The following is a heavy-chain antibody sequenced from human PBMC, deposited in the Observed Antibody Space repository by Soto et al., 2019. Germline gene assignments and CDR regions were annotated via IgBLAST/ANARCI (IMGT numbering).Heavy chain of an antibody. CDR2: IWYDGSNK. J-gene: IGHJ4*02. CDR1: GFTFSDYG. D-gene: IGHD3-9*01. V-gene: IGHV3-33*01. Sequence: GGSLRLSCAASGFTFSDYGMHWVRQAPGKGLEWVAVIWYDGSNKYYADSVKGRFTISRDNSKNTLYLQMTSLRAEDTAVYYCARDPLHYDILTGYSSNYFDFWGQGTLVTVSS. CDR3: ARDPLHYDILTGYSSNYFDF.